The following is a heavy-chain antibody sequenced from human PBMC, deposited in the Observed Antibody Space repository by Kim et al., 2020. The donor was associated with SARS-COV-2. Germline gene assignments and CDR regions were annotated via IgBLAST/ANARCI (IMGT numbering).Heavy chain of an antibody. CDR3: ARGYWAGYYYYGMDV. V-gene: IGHV4-34*01. Sequence: PSLKSRVTISVYPAKNQFSLELSSVTAADTAVYYCARGYWAGYYYYGMDVWGQGTTVTVSS. J-gene: IGHJ6*02. D-gene: IGHD2-8*02.